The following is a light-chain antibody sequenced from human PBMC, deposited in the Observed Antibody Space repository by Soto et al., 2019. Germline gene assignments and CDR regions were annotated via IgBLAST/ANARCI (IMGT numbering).Light chain of an antibody. Sequence: QSALTQPPSASGSPGQSVTISCTGTSSDIGGYNYVSWYQQHPGKAPQLMIYEVSKRPSGVSGRFSGSKSGNTASLTVSGLQAEDEADYYCSSYTSSSTPYYVFGTGTKLTVL. CDR1: SSDIGGYNY. J-gene: IGLJ1*01. CDR3: SSYTSSSTPYYV. V-gene: IGLV2-8*01. CDR2: EVS.